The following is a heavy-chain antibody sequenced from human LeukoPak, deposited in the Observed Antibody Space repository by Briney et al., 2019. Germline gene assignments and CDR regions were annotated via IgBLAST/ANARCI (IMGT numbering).Heavy chain of an antibody. J-gene: IGHJ6*03. CDR1: RGSISRFY. Sequence: SETLSLTCTVSRGSISRFYWSWIRQPPGKGLEWIGFVYYTGCTNYSPSLKSRVTISVDTSKNQFSLKLRSVTAADTAVYYCARSVGGYYYYMDVWGQGTTVTVSS. V-gene: IGHV4-59*01. CDR3: ARSVGGYYYYMDV. CDR2: VYYTGCT.